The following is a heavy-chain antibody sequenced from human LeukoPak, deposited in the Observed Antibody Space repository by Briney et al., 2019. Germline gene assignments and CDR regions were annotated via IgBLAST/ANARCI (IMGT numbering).Heavy chain of an antibody. Sequence: ASVKVSCKASGGTFSSYAISWVRQAPGQGLEWMGGIIPIFGTANYAQKFQGRVTITADESTSTAYMELSSLRSEDTAVYYCARAKRSSGWYLSYCYYGMDVWGQGTTVTVSS. V-gene: IGHV1-69*01. D-gene: IGHD6-19*01. J-gene: IGHJ6*02. CDR2: IIPIFGTA. CDR3: ARAKRSSGWYLSYCYYGMDV. CDR1: GGTFSSYA.